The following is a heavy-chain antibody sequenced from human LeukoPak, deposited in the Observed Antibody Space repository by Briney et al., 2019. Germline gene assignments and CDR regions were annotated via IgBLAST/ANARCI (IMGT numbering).Heavy chain of an antibody. D-gene: IGHD3-3*01. CDR1: GFTFSSYA. Sequence: GGSLRLSCAASGFTFSSYAMSWVRQAPGKGLEWVAFIRYDGSNKYYADSVKGRFTISRDNSKNTLYLQMNSLRAEDTAVYYCAKDDTIFGVVIMYYFDYWGQGTLVTVSS. V-gene: IGHV3-30*02. J-gene: IGHJ4*02. CDR2: IRYDGSNK. CDR3: AKDDTIFGVVIMYYFDY.